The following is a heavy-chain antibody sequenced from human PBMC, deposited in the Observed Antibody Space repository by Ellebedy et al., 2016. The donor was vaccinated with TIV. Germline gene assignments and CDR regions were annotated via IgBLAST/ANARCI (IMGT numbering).Heavy chain of an antibody. CDR3: ARSPGRNDYTIFN. Sequence: SETLSLTCTVSGGSISSGGYFWSWIRQHPGKGLKWIGYIYYSGSTSYNPSLKSRVTISVDTSKKQFSLKLSSVTAADTAVYYCARSPGRNDYTIFNWGQGTLVTVSS. CDR1: GGSISSGGYF. CDR2: IYYSGST. V-gene: IGHV4-31*03. D-gene: IGHD4-11*01. J-gene: IGHJ4*02.